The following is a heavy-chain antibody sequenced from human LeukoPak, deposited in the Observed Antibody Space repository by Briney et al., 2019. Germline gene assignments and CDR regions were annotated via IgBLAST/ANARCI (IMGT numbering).Heavy chain of an antibody. J-gene: IGHJ4*02. Sequence: GGSLRLSCAASGFTFSSYAMSWVRQAPGKGLEWVSAISGSGGSTYYADSVKGRFTISRDNSKNTLYLQMNSLRAEDTAVYYCAKANAGEETRIVVVITPWYFDYWGQGTLVTVSS. CDR1: GFTFSSYA. D-gene: IGHD3-22*01. V-gene: IGHV3-23*01. CDR3: AKANAGEETRIVVVITPWYFDY. CDR2: ISGSGGST.